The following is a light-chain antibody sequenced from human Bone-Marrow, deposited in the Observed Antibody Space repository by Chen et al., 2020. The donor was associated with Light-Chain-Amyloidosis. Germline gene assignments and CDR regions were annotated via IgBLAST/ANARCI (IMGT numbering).Light chain of an antibody. J-gene: IGKJ1*01. CDR2: DAS. Sequence: IVLTQSPATLSLSPGARASLSCRASQSVRRYLDWYQQQPGQAPRLLIYDASNRASGLPARFSGSGTGTDFTLTISSLEPEDFAVYYCQQRSNWPQRAYGQGTKVEIK. V-gene: IGKV3-11*01. CDR3: QQRSNWPQRA. CDR1: QSVRRY.